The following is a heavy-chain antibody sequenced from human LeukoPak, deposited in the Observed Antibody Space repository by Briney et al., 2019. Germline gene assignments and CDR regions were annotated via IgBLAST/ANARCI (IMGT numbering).Heavy chain of an antibody. Sequence: GESLKISCKGSGYSFTSYWIGWVRQMPGKGLEWMGIIYPGDSDTRYSPSFQGQVTISADKSISTAYLQWSSLKASDTAMYYCARHWTAMVKVDYYYYMDVWGKGTTVTVSS. V-gene: IGHV5-51*01. CDR3: ARHWTAMVKVDYYYYMDV. J-gene: IGHJ6*03. CDR2: IYPGDSDT. D-gene: IGHD5-18*01. CDR1: GYSFTSYW.